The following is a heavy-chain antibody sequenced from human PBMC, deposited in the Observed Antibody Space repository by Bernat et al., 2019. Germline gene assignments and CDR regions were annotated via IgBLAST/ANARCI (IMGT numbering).Heavy chain of an antibody. CDR2: VSYRGST. CDR1: GDSVNSGSCY. D-gene: IGHD1-26*01. V-gene: IGHV4-61*01. J-gene: IGHJ2*01. CDR3: AGDNGIGGGEWYFEF. Sequence: QVQLQESGPGLVKPSETLSLTCTVSGDSVNSGSCYWSWIRQPPGKGLEWIGYVSYRGSTNYNPSLKHRVTQPAGRSKDRFSLTLRSMTAGDRAGYDCAGDNGIGGGEWYFEFRGRGNLV.